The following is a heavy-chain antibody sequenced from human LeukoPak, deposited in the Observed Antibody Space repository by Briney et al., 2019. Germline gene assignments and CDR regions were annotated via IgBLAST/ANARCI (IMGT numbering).Heavy chain of an antibody. CDR3: ARNRRTAMYYYYYMDV. Sequence: GSLRLSCAASGFTFSSYEMNWVRQAPGKGLEWVGEIYHSGSTNYNPSLKSRVTISVDKSKNQFSLKLSSVTAADTAVYYCARNRRTAMYYYYYMDVWGKGTTVTVSS. D-gene: IGHD5-18*01. CDR2: IYHSGST. J-gene: IGHJ6*03. CDR1: GFTFSSYEM. V-gene: IGHV4-4*02.